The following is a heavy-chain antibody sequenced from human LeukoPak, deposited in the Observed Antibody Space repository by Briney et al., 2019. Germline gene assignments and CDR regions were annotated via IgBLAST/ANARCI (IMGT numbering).Heavy chain of an antibody. CDR2: INQDGTDK. CDR3: AREIVGTHKSRFDP. CDR1: GFTFTGGW. Sequence: PGGALRLSCAPPGFTFTGGWISWLPPAPGTGRGWGANINQDGTDKYYVDSVKGRFTISRDNAKNSLYLQMSSLRAEDTAVYYCAREIVGTHKSRFDPWGQGTLVTVSS. J-gene: IGHJ5*02. V-gene: IGHV3-7*03. D-gene: IGHD1-26*01.